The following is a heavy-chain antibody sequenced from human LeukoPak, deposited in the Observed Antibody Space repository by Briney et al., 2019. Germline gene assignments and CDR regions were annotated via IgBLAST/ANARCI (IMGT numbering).Heavy chain of an antibody. V-gene: IGHV3-23*01. J-gene: IGHJ4*02. D-gene: IGHD5-18*01. CDR2: ISARRGST. CDR1: GFTFSNYG. CDR3: AMTHGYKLGYSDD. Sequence: PGGSLSLTCAISGFTFSNYGMSGGRQAPGKGLECVSVISARRGSTYYAHSVKGRFTISRDNAKNSPYLQMNSLRGEDTAVYYCAMTHGYKLGYSDDWGQGTLVTVYS.